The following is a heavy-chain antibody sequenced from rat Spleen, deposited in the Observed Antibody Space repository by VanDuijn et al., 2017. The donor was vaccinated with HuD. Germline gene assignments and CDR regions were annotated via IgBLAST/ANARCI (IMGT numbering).Heavy chain of an antibody. Sequence: VQLMESGPGLVQPSQTLSLTCTVSGFSLTDYSVHWVRQPPGKGLEWMGVMWSAGNTGYNSALKSRLSISRDTSKSQILLKMNSLQTEDTAIYYCARDRLQWFDYWGQGVMVTVSS. V-gene: IGHV2S63*01. D-gene: IGHD1-1*01. CDR2: MWSAGNT. CDR3: ARDRLQWFDY. J-gene: IGHJ2*01. CDR1: GFSLTDYS.